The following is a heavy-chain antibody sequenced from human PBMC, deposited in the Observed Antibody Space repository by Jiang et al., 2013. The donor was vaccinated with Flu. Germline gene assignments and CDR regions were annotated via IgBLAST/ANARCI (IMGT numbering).Heavy chain of an antibody. Sequence: GAEVKKPGESLKISCKASGFRFSNNWIAWVRQMPGKGLEWMGIIYPGDSDTRYGPAFQGQVTISADKSINTAYLQWSSLKASDTAMYYCARSMAVAATNYYGMDVWGPRDDGHRLL. CDR3: ARSMAVAATNYYGMDV. CDR2: IYPGDSDT. V-gene: IGHV5-51*01. J-gene: IGHJ6*01. D-gene: IGHD6-19*01. CDR1: GFRFSNNW.